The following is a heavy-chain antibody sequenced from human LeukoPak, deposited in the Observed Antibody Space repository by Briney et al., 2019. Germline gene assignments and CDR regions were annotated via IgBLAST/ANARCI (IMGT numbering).Heavy chain of an antibody. D-gene: IGHD3-10*01. V-gene: IGHV3-23*01. Sequence: GGSLRLSCAASGFTFSSFAMSWVRQAPGKGLEWVSAISGDGVSTFYADSVKGRFTISRDNSKNTLYLQMNSLRAEDTAVYYCAKGRSGSYYIYFDCWGQGTLVTVSS. J-gene: IGHJ4*02. CDR2: ISGDGVST. CDR1: GFTFSSFA. CDR3: AKGRSGSYYIYFDC.